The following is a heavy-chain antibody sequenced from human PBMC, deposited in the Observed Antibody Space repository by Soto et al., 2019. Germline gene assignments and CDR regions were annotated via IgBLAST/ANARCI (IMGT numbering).Heavy chain of an antibody. Sequence: QVTLKESGPVLVKPTEPLTLRCTVSGLSITDSEMGVSWIRQPPGQPLAWLAHIDSSGEKAYRTFLKSRLAIPKDTSKSQIVLTMTNMDPADTATYSCARRHLAVAVSPWFDPWGQGIPVTVSS. CDR3: ARRHLAVAVSPWFDP. D-gene: IGHD6-19*01. CDR1: GLSITDSEMG. CDR2: IDSSGEK. V-gene: IGHV2-26*01. J-gene: IGHJ5*02.